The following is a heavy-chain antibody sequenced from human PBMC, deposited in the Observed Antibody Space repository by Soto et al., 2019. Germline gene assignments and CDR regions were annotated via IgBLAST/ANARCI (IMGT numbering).Heavy chain of an antibody. CDR3: AGGRAWVDP. J-gene: IGHJ5*02. V-gene: IGHV4-34*01. CDR1: GGSFSGYY. Sequence: QVQLQQWGAGLLKPSETLSLTCAVYGGSFSGYYWSWIRQPPGKGLEWIGEINHSGSTNYNPSLKRRVTISVDPSTNQFCLKLSSVTAADTAGYYWAGGRAWVDPWGQGTLVTVPS. CDR2: INHSGST.